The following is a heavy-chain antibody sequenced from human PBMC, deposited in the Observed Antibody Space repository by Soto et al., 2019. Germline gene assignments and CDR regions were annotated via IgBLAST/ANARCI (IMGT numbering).Heavy chain of an antibody. Sequence: QVQLQESAPGLLKPSQTLSLTCIFSGGSISSGGYYWSWIRQHPGKGLEWIGYIYYSGSTYYNPSPKSRVTISVDTSKNQFSLKLSSVTAADTAVYYCARVPGGYYYGDYWGQGTLVTVSS. CDR2: IYYSGST. CDR1: GGSISSGGYY. D-gene: IGHD3-22*01. V-gene: IGHV4-31*03. J-gene: IGHJ4*02. CDR3: ARVPGGYYYGDY.